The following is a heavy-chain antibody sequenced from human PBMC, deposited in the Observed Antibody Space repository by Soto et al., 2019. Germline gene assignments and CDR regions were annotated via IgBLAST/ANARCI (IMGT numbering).Heavy chain of an antibody. J-gene: IGHJ4*03. Sequence: PGGSLRLSCEASGFTFISYWMSWVLQAPWKGLEWVANIKLDGSERYYVDSVRGRFTISRDNAKNSLFLQMDSLRAEDTAVYYCARAVKLAVPAATGYFDFWGQGTLVTVSS. CDR2: IKLDGSER. CDR3: ARAVKLAVPAATGYFDF. CDR1: GFTFISYW. D-gene: IGHD6-13*01. V-gene: IGHV3-7*03.